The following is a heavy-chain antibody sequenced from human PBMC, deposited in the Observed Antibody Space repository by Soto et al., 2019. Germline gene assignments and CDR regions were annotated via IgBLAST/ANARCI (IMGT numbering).Heavy chain of an antibody. CDR1: GFTFSIYG. V-gene: IGHV3-30*18. CDR2: ISYDGSDK. D-gene: IGHD4-17*01. J-gene: IGHJ4*02. Sequence: QVQLVESGGGVVEPGRSLRLSCAASGFTFSIYGMHWVRQAPGKGLEWVAVISYDGSDKYYGDSVKGRFTISRDNSKNTLYLQMNSLRTEDTAIYYCAKDDYGDQGGFDYWGQGTLSPSPQ. CDR3: AKDDYGDQGGFDY.